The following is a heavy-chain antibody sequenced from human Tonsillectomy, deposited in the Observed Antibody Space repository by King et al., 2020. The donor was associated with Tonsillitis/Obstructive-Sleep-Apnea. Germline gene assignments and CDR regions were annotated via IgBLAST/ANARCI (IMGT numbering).Heavy chain of an antibody. V-gene: IGHV4-59*08. CDR3: ARHGEYGTSWFDF. CDR1: GDSIVSNY. D-gene: IGHD2/OR15-2a*01. J-gene: IGHJ4*02. Sequence: QLQESGPGLVKPSETLSLSCTVSGDSIVSNYWSWIRQPPGKGLEWIGNIYYSASAPYSPSLKSRVTISVHRSKNQFSLRLNSVTAADTAVYYCARHGEYGTSWFDFWGQGALVTVPS. CDR2: IYYSASA.